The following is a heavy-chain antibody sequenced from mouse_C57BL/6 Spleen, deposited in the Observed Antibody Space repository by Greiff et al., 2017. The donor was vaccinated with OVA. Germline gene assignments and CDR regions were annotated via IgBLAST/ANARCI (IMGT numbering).Heavy chain of an antibody. Sequence: HLHQPGAELVRPGSSVKLSCKASGYTFTSYWMHWVKQRPIQGLEWIGNIDPSDSETHYNQKFKDKATLTVDKSSSTAYMQLSSLTSEDSAVYYCARRGDGYSWFAYWGQGTLVTVSA. D-gene: IGHD2-3*01. J-gene: IGHJ3*01. CDR3: ARRGDGYSWFAY. CDR1: GYTFTSYW. V-gene: IGHV1-52*01. CDR2: IDPSDSET.